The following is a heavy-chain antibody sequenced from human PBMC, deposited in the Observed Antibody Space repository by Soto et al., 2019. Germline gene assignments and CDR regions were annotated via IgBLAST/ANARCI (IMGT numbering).Heavy chain of an antibody. CDR3: ARHLLGVTYVDYFDY. D-gene: IGHD3-16*01. CDR1: GGSISSSSYY. J-gene: IGHJ4*02. Sequence: TSETLSLTCTVSGGSISSSSYYWGWIRQPPGKGLEWIGSIYYSGGTYYNPSLKSRVTISVDTSKNQFSLKLSSVTAADTAVYYCARHLLGVTYVDYFDYWGQGTLVTVSS. CDR2: IYYSGGT. V-gene: IGHV4-39*01.